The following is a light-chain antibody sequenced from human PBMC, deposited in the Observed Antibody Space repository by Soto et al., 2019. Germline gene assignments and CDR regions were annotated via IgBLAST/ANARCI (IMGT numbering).Light chain of an antibody. CDR2: QDD. CDR3: QAWDSSTGVV. V-gene: IGLV3-1*01. J-gene: IGLJ2*01. CDR1: KLGDKY. Sequence: SYELTQPPSLSVSPGQTASITCSGDKLGDKYACWYQQKPGQSPVLVIYQDDKRPSGIPERFSGSNSGNTATLTISGTQAMDEADYYCQAWDSSTGVVFGGGTKLTVL.